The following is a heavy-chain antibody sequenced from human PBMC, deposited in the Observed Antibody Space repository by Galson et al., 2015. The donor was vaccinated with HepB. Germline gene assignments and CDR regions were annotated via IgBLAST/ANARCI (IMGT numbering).Heavy chain of an antibody. V-gene: IGHV1-3*01. D-gene: IGHD2-2*01. CDR1: GYTFTSYA. CDR3: ARDLVVPAAMLFYGMDV. J-gene: IGHJ6*02. CDR2: INAGNGNT. Sequence: SVKVSCKASGYTFTSYAMHRVRQAPGQRLEWMGWINAGNGNTKYSQKFQGRVTITRDTSASTAYMELSSLRSEDTAVYYCARDLVVPAAMLFYGMDVWGQGTTVTVSS.